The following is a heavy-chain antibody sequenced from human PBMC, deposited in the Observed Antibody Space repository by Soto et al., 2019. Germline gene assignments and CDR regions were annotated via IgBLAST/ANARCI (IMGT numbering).Heavy chain of an antibody. Sequence: GGSLRLSCAASGFTFRSYGMNWVRQAPGKGLEWVSYISSSSSTIYYADSVKGRITISRDNAKNSLYLQMNSLRDEDTAVYYCARSSNYYDSSGYYNEHFDYWGQGTLVTVSS. J-gene: IGHJ4*02. CDR2: ISSSSSTI. V-gene: IGHV3-48*02. CDR1: GFTFRSYG. D-gene: IGHD3-22*01. CDR3: ARSSNYYDSSGYYNEHFDY.